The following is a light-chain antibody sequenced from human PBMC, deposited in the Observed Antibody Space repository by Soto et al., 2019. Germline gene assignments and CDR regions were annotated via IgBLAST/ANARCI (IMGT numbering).Light chain of an antibody. CDR1: QTVNSDY. Sequence: ENVLKQSPGTLSLSPVETATLSCRSSQTVNSDYLAWFQQRPGQAPRLLIFATSRRATDIPDRFSGSGSGTDFTLTISRLEPEDFAVYYCQQYGSSPETFGQGTKVDIK. V-gene: IGKV3-20*01. J-gene: IGKJ1*01. CDR2: ATS. CDR3: QQYGSSPET.